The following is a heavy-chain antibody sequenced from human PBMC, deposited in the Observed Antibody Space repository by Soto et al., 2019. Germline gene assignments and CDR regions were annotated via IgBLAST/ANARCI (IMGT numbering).Heavy chain of an antibody. J-gene: IGHJ4*02. CDR2: IYYSGST. Sequence: SETLSLTCTVYGDSITSYYWSWIRQPPGKGLEWIGYIYYSGSTYYNPSLKSRLTISVDTSKNQFSLKLSSVTAADTAVYCCASSGSDYWGQGILVTVSS. CDR1: GDSITSYY. CDR3: ASSGSDY. D-gene: IGHD3-10*01. V-gene: IGHV4-59*01.